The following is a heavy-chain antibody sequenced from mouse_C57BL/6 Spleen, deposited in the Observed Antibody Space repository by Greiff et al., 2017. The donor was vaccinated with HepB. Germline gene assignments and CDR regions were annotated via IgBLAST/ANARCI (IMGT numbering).Heavy chain of an antibody. J-gene: IGHJ4*01. CDR3: ARKGDYDGAMDY. Sequence: VQLQEPGAELVRPGSSVKLSCKASGYTFTSYWMHWVKQRPIQGLEWIGNIDPSDSETHYNQKFKDKATLTVDKSSSTAYMQLSSLTSEDSAVYYWARKGDYDGAMDYWGQGTSVTVSS. D-gene: IGHD2-4*01. CDR1: GYTFTSYW. V-gene: IGHV1-52*01. CDR2: IDPSDSET.